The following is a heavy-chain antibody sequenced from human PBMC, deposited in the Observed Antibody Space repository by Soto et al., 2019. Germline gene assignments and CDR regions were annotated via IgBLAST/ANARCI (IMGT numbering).Heavy chain of an antibody. Sequence: GGSLRLSCAASGCTFSSYSINWVRQAPGKGLEWVSSISSSSSYIYYADSVKGRFTISRDNAKNSLYLQMNSLRAEDTAVYYCARDLALEYYYYYGMDVWGQGTTVTVSS. CDR1: GCTFSSYS. V-gene: IGHV3-21*01. CDR3: ARDLALEYYYYYGMDV. J-gene: IGHJ6*02. CDR2: ISSSSSYI.